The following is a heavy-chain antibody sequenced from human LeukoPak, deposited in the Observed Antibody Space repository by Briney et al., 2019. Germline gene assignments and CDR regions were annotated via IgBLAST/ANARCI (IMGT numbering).Heavy chain of an antibody. Sequence: SGGSLRLSCAASGFTFSSYGMHWVRQAPGKGLEWVAVIWYDGSNKYYADSVKGRFTISRDNSKNTLYLQMNSLRAEDTAVYYCARDEDSSGYFGYWGQGTLVTVSS. J-gene: IGHJ4*02. D-gene: IGHD3-22*01. V-gene: IGHV3-33*01. CDR1: GFTFSSYG. CDR2: IWYDGSNK. CDR3: ARDEDSSGYFGY.